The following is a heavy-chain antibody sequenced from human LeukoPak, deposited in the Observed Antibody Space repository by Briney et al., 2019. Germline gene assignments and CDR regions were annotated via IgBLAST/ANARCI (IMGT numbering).Heavy chain of an antibody. D-gene: IGHD2-2*01. CDR1: GFPFSTYA. J-gene: IGHJ5*02. CDR3: ATYTNCSSNSCFTNWFDP. V-gene: IGHV3-23*01. CDR2: IRGSDGST. Sequence: GGSLRLSCAASGFPFSTYAMSWVRQAPGKGLEWVSSIRGSDGSTYYADSVKGRFAISRDNSKNTLYLQMNSLRAEDTAVYYCATYTNCSSNSCFTNWFDPWGQGTLITVSS.